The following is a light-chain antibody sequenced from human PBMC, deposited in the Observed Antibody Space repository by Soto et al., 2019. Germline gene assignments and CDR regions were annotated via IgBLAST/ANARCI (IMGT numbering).Light chain of an antibody. CDR3: QQSYSTPYT. Sequence: IHMTQSPSSLSASVGDRVTITCRASQRITTYLNWYQQKPGKAPKLLISTAATLQGGVPSRFSGSCSWTDFTLTITTLQPEDFATYFCQQSYSTPYTFGQGTKLEIK. CDR1: QRITTY. CDR2: TAA. J-gene: IGKJ2*01. V-gene: IGKV1-39*01.